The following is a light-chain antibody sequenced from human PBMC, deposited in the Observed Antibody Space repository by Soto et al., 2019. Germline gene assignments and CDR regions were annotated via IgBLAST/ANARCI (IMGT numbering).Light chain of an antibody. J-gene: IGLJ2*01. CDR3: SSYAGSNDAL. Sequence: QSALTQPPSASGSPGQSVTISCTGSSSDVGAYNYVSWYQQHPGKAPKVMIYEVNKRPSGVPDRFSGSKSGDTASLTVSGLQAEDEGDYYCSSYAGSNDALFGGGTKVTVL. V-gene: IGLV2-8*01. CDR1: SSDVGAYNY. CDR2: EVN.